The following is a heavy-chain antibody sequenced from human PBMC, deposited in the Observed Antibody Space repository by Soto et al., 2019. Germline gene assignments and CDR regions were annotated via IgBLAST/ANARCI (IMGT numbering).Heavy chain of an antibody. CDR3: AMTSRGYSGYRLLGI. Sequence: GASVKFSCKASGYTFTSYDTNLVRQATGQGLEWMGWMNPNSGNTGYAQKFQGRVTMTRNTSISTAYMELSSLRSEDTAVYYCAMTSRGYSGYRLLGIWGQGTMVTVSS. V-gene: IGHV1-8*01. J-gene: IGHJ3*02. CDR2: MNPNSGNT. D-gene: IGHD5-12*01. CDR1: GYTFTSYD.